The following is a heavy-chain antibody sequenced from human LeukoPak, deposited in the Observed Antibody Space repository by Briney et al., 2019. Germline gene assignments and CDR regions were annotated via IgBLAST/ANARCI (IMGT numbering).Heavy chain of an antibody. Sequence: SQTLSLTRTVSGGSISSGGYYWSWIRQHPGKGLEWIGYIYYSGSTYYNPSLKSRVTISVDTSKNQFSLKLSSVTAADTAVHYCARDLSYGRYFDYWGQGTLVTVSS. CDR3: ARDLSYGRYFDY. V-gene: IGHV4-31*03. CDR2: IYYSGST. J-gene: IGHJ4*02. CDR1: GGSISSGGYY. D-gene: IGHD3-10*01.